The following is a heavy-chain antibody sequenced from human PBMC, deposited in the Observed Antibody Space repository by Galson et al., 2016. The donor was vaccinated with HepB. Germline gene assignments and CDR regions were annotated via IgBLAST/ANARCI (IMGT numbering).Heavy chain of an antibody. J-gene: IGHJ4*02. CDR2: IYYSGST. Sequence: TLSLTCTVSGGSISSGGYYWSWIRQHPGKGLEYIGYIYYSGSTYYSPSLESRVSMSVDTSDNQFSLTLRSVTAADTAVYYCAGGSPTMVGLDYWGQGTLVTVSS. D-gene: IGHD4-23*01. CDR1: GGSISSGGYY. CDR3: AGGSPTMVGLDY. V-gene: IGHV4-31*03.